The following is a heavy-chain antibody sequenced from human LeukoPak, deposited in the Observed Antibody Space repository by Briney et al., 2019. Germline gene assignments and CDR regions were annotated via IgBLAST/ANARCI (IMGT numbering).Heavy chain of an antibody. D-gene: IGHD3-10*01. CDR1: GGTFSSYA. V-gene: IGHV1-69*06. Sequence: SVKVSCKASGGTFSSYAISWVRQAPGQGLEWMGGIIPIFGTANYAQKFQGRVTITADKSTSTAYMELSSLRSKDTAVYYCARALVRGVINWFDPWGQGTLVTVSS. CDR3: ARALVRGVINWFDP. J-gene: IGHJ5*02. CDR2: IIPIFGTA.